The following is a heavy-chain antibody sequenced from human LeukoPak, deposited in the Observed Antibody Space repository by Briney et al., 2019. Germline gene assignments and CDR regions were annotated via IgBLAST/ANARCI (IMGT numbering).Heavy chain of an antibody. V-gene: IGHV4-59*01. D-gene: IGHD3-3*01. J-gene: IGHJ3*02. Sequence: SETLSLTCTVSGGSISSYYWSWIRQPPGKGLEWIGYIYYSGSTNYNPSLKSRVTISVDTSKNQFSLKLSSVTAADTAVYYCARVSLLHTIFGVVMGTDAFDIWGQGTMVTVSS. CDR1: GGSISSYY. CDR2: IYYSGST. CDR3: ARVSLLHTIFGVVMGTDAFDI.